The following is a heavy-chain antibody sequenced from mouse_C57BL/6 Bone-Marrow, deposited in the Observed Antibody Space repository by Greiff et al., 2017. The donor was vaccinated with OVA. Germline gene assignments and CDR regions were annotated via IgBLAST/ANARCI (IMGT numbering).Heavy chain of an antibody. V-gene: IGHV1-72*01. D-gene: IGHD1-1*01. CDR2: IDPNSGGT. J-gene: IGHJ4*01. CDR3: ARSLYYGSSPYAMDY. Sequence: VQLQQPGAELVKPGASVKLSCKASGYTFTSYWMHWVKQRPGRGLEWIGRIDPNSGGTKYNEKFKSKATLTVDKPSSTAYMQLSSLTSEDSAVYDCARSLYYGSSPYAMDYWGQGTSVTVSS. CDR1: GYTFTSYW.